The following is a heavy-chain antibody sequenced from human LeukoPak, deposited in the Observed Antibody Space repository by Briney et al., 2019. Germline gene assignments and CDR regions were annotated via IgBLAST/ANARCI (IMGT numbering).Heavy chain of an antibody. CDR1: GYSLIVYY. CDR3: ARGASGYCSGGSCYKAGDAFDI. V-gene: IGHV1-46*01. Sequence: GASVKVSCKASGYSLIVYYIHWVRQAPGQGLEWMGIINPSGGSTSYAQKFQGRVTMTRDMSTSTVYMELSSLRSEDTAVYYCARGASGYCSGGSCYKAGDAFDIWGQGTMVTVSS. J-gene: IGHJ3*02. CDR2: INPSGGST. D-gene: IGHD2-15*01.